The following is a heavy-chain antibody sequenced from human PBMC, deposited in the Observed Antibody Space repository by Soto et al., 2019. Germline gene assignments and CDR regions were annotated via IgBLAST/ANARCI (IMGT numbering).Heavy chain of an antibody. Sequence: ASVKVSCKASDYTFTSYGISWVRQAPGQGLEWMGWISAYNGNTNYTQKLQGRVTMTTDTSTSTAYMELRSLRSDDTAVYYCARYYYDSSGYYEIDYWGQGTLVTVSS. J-gene: IGHJ4*02. V-gene: IGHV1-18*01. CDR2: ISAYNGNT. CDR3: ARYYYDSSGYYEIDY. CDR1: DYTFTSYG. D-gene: IGHD3-22*01.